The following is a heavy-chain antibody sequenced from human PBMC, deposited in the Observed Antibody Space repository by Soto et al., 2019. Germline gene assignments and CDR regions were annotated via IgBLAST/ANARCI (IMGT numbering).Heavy chain of an antibody. CDR3: ARDFAYFDS. J-gene: IGHJ4*02. CDR2: VYHTGRT. D-gene: IGHD3-3*01. Sequence: SETLSLTCTVSGGSFKSGSYSWSWIRQPPGKGLEWIGYVYHTGRTGYNPSLKSRVSISMDTSKNQFSLNLDSVTAADTAVYFCARDFAYFDSWGQGTLVTVSS. V-gene: IGHV4-61*01. CDR1: GGSFKSGSYS.